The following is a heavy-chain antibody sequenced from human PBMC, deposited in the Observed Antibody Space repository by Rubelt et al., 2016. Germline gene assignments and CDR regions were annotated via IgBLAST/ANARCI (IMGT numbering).Heavy chain of an antibody. CDR2: IYWDDDK. CDR1: GFSLTTSGVG. D-gene: IGHD6-19*01. Sequence: QITLKESGPTLVKPTQTLTLTCTFSGFSLTTSGVGVGWIRQPTGKALEWLALIYWDDDKRYSPSLKSRLTITKETSKNQVVLTVTNMDPVDTAIYVCAHRSLWLFDYWGQGTLVTVSS. J-gene: IGHJ4*02. V-gene: IGHV2-5*02. CDR3: AHRSLWLFDY.